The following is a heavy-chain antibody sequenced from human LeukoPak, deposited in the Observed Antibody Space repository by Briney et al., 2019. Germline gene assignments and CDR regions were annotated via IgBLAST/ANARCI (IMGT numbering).Heavy chain of an antibody. Sequence: PGGSLRLSCAASGFTFSSYGMSWVRQARGKGLEGVSAISGSGGSTYYADSVEGRFTISRDNSENTLYLQMNSLRADDTAAYYSAKYGCTSTSCYAWWFDHWGQGTLVTVSS. D-gene: IGHD2-2*01. CDR3: AKYGCTSTSCYAWWFDH. J-gene: IGHJ5*02. CDR2: ISGSGGST. CDR1: GFTFSSYG. V-gene: IGHV3-23*01.